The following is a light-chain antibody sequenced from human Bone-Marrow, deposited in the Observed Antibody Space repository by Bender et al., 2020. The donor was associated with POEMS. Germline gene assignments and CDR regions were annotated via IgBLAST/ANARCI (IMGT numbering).Light chain of an antibody. Sequence: QSVLTQPPSVSAAPGQKVTISCSGSSSNIGNNYVSWFQHLPGTAPKLVIYDNDRRPSWIPDRFSGYKSGASSTLAITGLQTGDEADYYCGTWDNSLSAAVFGGGTKLTVL. V-gene: IGLV1-51*01. CDR3: GTWDNSLSAAV. CDR2: DND. J-gene: IGLJ3*02. CDR1: SSNIGNNY.